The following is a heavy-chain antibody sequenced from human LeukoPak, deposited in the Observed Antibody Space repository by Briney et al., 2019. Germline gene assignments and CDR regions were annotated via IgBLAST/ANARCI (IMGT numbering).Heavy chain of an antibody. CDR3: ARDNSGSYYYVTY. CDR1: GFTFSSYA. Sequence: PGRSLRLSCAASGFTFSSYAMHWVRQAPGKGLEWVAVISYDGSNKYYADSVKGRFTISRDNSKNTLYLQMNSLRAEDTAVYYCARDNSGSYYYVTYWGQGTLVTVSS. CDR2: ISYDGSNK. V-gene: IGHV3-30-3*01. J-gene: IGHJ4*02. D-gene: IGHD3-10*01.